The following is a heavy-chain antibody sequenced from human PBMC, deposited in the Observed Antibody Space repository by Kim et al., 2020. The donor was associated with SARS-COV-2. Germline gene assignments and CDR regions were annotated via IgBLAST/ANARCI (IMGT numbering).Heavy chain of an antibody. J-gene: IGHJ4*02. D-gene: IGHD3-16*01. CDR2: IYGGDST. CDR1: GFTVNDNS. Sequence: GGSLRLSCAASGFTVNDNSMSWVRQAPGSGLEWISIIYGGDSTYYADSVKGRFTISRDNSKNKLDLRMNSLRVEDTAVYYCVWGPARHYVWGRGNQVTVS. V-gene: IGHV3-53*01. CDR3: VWGPARHYV.